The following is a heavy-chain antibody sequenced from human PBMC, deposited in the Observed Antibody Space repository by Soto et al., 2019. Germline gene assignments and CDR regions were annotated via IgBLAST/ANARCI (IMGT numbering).Heavy chain of an antibody. V-gene: IGHV1-69*01. CDR1: GGTFSSYA. Sequence: QVQLVQSGAEVKKPGSSVNVSCKASGGTFSSYAISWVRQAPGQGLEWMGGIIPIFGTANYAQKFQCRVTITADESTSTAYMALSSLRSEGTAVYYCARAWQLELHWFDPWGQGTLVTVSS. CDR2: IIPIFGTA. CDR3: ARAWQLELHWFDP. J-gene: IGHJ5*02. D-gene: IGHD6-6*01.